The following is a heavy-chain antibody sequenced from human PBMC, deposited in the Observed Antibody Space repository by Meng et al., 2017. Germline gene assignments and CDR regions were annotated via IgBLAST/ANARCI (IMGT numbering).Heavy chain of an antibody. CDR2: IYSGGST. J-gene: IGHJ6*02. CDR3: ARDLMVRGVNSMDV. CDR1: GFTVSSNY. D-gene: IGHD3-10*01. V-gene: IGHV3-53*04. Sequence: GESLKISCAASGFTVSSNYMSWVRQAPGKGLEWVSVIYSGGSTYYADSVKGRITISRHNSKNTLYLQMNSLRAEDTAVYYCARDLMVRGVNSMDVWGQGTTVTVSS.